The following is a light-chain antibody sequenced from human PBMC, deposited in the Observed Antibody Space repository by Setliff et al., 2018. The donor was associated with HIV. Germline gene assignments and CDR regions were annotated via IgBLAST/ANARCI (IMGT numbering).Light chain of an antibody. Sequence: ASGSPGQSVTISCTGTSSDAGGYKYVSWYQQHPGKAPKLMIYEVSKRPSGVPDRFSGSKSGNTASLTVSGLQAEDEADYYCTSYTGGNNFGVFGTGTKGTVL. CDR3: TSYTGGNNFGV. J-gene: IGLJ1*01. CDR2: EVS. CDR1: SSDAGGYKY. V-gene: IGLV2-8*01.